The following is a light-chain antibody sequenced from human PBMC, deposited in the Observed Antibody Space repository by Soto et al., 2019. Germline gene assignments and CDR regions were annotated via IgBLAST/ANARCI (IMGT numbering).Light chain of an antibody. CDR2: QTS. V-gene: IGKV3D-15*03. Sequence: EIIMTQPPATLSVSPGAGATLSCRASQGIGDTLAWYQHKPGQAPRLLIYQTSIRAAGIPARFSASGTGTDFTLTISDVQPEDFAVYYCHQRQSWPRTFGQGTKVDIK. CDR3: HQRQSWPRT. J-gene: IGKJ1*01. CDR1: QGIGDT.